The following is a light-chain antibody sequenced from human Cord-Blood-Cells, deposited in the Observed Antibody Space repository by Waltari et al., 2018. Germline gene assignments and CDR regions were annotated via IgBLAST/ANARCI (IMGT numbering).Light chain of an antibody. Sequence: QAVLTQPSSLSASPGASASLTCTLRSGINVGTYRIYWYQQNPGSPPQYLLRYKPHSDKQQGSGVPSRFSESKDASANAGILLISGLQAGDEADYYCMIWHSSAWVVGGGTKLTVL. CDR3: MIWHSSAWV. CDR1: SGINVGTYR. V-gene: IGLV5-45*02. J-gene: IGLJ3*02. CDR2: YKPHSDK.